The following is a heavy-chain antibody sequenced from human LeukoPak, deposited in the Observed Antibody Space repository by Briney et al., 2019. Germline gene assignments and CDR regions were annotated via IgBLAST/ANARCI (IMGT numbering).Heavy chain of an antibody. V-gene: IGHV1-69*06. CDR1: GGTFSSYA. CDR2: IIPIFGTA. CDR3: AKNGVSKVPSSWYTVLVQWELSEEGFFDY. J-gene: IGHJ4*02. D-gene: IGHD6-13*01. Sequence: SVKVSCKASGGTFSSYAISWVRQAPGQGLEWMGGIIPIFGTANYAQKFQGRVTITADKSTSTAYMELSSLRSEDTAVYYCAKNGVSKVPSSWYTVLVQWELSEEGFFDYWGQGTLVTVSS.